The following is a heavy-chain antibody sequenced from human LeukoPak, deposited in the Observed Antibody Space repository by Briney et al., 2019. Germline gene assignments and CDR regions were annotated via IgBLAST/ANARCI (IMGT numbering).Heavy chain of an antibody. V-gene: IGHV3-21*01. CDR3: ARGIDDYGDLRLDY. D-gene: IGHD4-17*01. J-gene: IGHJ4*02. CDR1: GFTFSSYS. CDR2: ISRSSSYI. Sequence: GGSLRLSCAASGFTFSSYSMHWVRQAPGKGLDWVSSISRSSSYIYYADSVKGRFTISRENAKNSLYLQMNSLRAEDTAVYYCARGIDDYGDLRLDYWGQGTLVTVSS.